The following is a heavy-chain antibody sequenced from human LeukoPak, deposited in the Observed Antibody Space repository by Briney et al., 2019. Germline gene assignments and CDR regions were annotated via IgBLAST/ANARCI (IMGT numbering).Heavy chain of an antibody. CDR3: ARRMTSVTTFEY. CDR1: GFTFSDYY. CDR2: ISSSSTYT. Sequence: GGSLRLSCAASGFTFSDYYMSWMRQAPGKGLEWVSYISSSSTYTNYADSVKGRFTISRDNARNSLYLQMSSLRADDTAVYYCARRMTSVTTFEYWGQGTLVTVSS. J-gene: IGHJ4*02. D-gene: IGHD4-17*01. V-gene: IGHV3-11*03.